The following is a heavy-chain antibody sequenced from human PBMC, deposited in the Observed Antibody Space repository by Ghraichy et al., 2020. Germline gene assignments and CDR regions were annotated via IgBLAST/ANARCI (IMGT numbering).Heavy chain of an antibody. D-gene: IGHD3-3*01. J-gene: IGHJ4*02. CDR1: GGSISSYY. V-gene: IGHV4-59*01. CDR2: IYYSGST. CDR3: ARSTIFGPPTYYFDY. Sequence: SETLSLTCTVSGGSISSYYWSWIRQPPGKGLEWIGYIYYSGSTNYNPSLKSRVTISVDTSKNQFSLKLSSVTAADTAVYYCARSTIFGPPTYYFDYWGQGTLVTVSS.